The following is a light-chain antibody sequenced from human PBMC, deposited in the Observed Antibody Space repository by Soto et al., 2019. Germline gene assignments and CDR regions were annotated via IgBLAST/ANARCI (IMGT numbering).Light chain of an antibody. CDR2: DVS. Sequence: QSVLTQPASVSGSPGQSITISCTGTSSDVGGYNYVSWYQQHPGKAPKLMIYDVSNWPSGVSNRFSGSKSGNTASLTISGLHAEDEADYYCSSYTNSSPFVFGTGTKLTVL. CDR1: SSDVGGYNY. J-gene: IGLJ1*01. V-gene: IGLV2-14*01. CDR3: SSYTNSSPFV.